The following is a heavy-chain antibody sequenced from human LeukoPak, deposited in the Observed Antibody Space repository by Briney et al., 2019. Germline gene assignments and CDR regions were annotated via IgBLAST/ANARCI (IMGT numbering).Heavy chain of an antibody. CDR2: IKRKTDGGTT. CDR1: GFTFSSYD. CDR3: TTEGYSSGWRAAFDI. Sequence: GGSLRLSCAASGFTFSSYDMSWVRQAPGKGLEWVGRIKRKTDGGTTDYAAPVKGRFTISRDDSKNTLFLQMNSLKTEDTAVYYCTTEGYSSGWRAAFDIWGQGTMVTVSS. V-gene: IGHV3-15*01. J-gene: IGHJ3*02. D-gene: IGHD6-19*01.